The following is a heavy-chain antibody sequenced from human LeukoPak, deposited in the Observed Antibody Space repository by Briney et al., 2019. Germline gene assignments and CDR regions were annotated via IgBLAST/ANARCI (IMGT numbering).Heavy chain of an antibody. CDR1: GGSISDYH. Sequence: PSETLSLTCTVSGGSISDYHWSWIRQPPGKGLEWIGHISYSGSTNYNPSPKSRVTISGDTSKNQFSLKLSSVTAADNAVYYCVHEAVAGTNYWGQGTLVTVSS. CDR2: ISYSGST. D-gene: IGHD6-19*01. V-gene: IGHV4-59*01. J-gene: IGHJ4*02. CDR3: VHEAVAGTNY.